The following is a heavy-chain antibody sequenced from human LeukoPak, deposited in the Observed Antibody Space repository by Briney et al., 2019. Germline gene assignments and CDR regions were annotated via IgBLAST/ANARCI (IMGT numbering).Heavy chain of an antibody. CDR3: AENGPWSLEY. V-gene: IGHV4-4*02. D-gene: IGHD2-15*01. Sequence: SETLSLTCGVSGGSISNINWWSWVRQPPGKVLEWIGEIHHSGVTNYNPSLKSRVTISLDKSNNQFSLKLNSVTAADTAVYYCAENGPWSLEYWGQGTLVTVSS. J-gene: IGHJ4*02. CDR2: IHHSGVT. CDR1: GGSISNINW.